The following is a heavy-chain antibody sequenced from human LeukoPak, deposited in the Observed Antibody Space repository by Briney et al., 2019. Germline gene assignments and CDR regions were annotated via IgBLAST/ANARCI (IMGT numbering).Heavy chain of an antibody. CDR3: ARLLVLRSSVLAGNDSPDI. CDR2: IYTIGST. Sequence: SETLSLTCTVSGGSISSYYWSWIRQPPPKGLEWIGYIYTIGSTNYNPSLKSRVTISVDTSKNQFSLKLSSVTAADTAVYYCARLLVLRSSVLAGNDSPDIWGQGTLVTVSS. D-gene: IGHD6-25*01. CDR1: GGSISSYY. V-gene: IGHV4-4*09. J-gene: IGHJ3*02.